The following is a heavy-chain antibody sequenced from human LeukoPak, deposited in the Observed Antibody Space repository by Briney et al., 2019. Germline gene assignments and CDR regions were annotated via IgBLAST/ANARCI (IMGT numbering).Heavy chain of an antibody. D-gene: IGHD3-10*01. CDR1: GGTFISYA. J-gene: IGHJ5*02. V-gene: IGHV1-46*01. Sequence: ASVKVSCKASGGTFISYAISWVRQAPGQGLEGMGIINPSGGSTSYAQKFQGRVTMTRDMSTSTVYMELSSLRSDDTAVYYCARAILVRGVIITPGRYNWFDPWGQGTLVTVSS. CDR3: ARAILVRGVIITPGRYNWFDP. CDR2: INPSGGST.